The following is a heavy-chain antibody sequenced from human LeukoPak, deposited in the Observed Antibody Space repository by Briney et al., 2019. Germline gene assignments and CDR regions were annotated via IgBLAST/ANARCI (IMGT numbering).Heavy chain of an antibody. CDR3: ARGVWFGELLNY. D-gene: IGHD3-10*01. CDR2: IYSGGST. CDR1: GFTVSSNY. Sequence: PGRSLRLSCAASGFTVSSNYMSWVRQAPGEGLEWVSVIYSGGSTYYADSVKGRFTISRDNSKNTLYLQMNSLRAEDTAVYYCARGVWFGELLNYWGQGTLVTVSS. V-gene: IGHV3-66*01. J-gene: IGHJ4*02.